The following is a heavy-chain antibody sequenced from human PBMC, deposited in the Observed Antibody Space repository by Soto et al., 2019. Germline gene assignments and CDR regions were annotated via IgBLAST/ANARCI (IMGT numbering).Heavy chain of an antibody. Sequence: VSVKVSCKASGYTFTSYAMHLVRQAPGQRLEWMGWINAGNGNTKYSQKFQGRVTISADKSISTAYLQWSSLKASDTAMYYCARQTVLNYDSSGYYPEARAFDIWGQGTMVTVSS. D-gene: IGHD3-22*01. CDR2: INAGNGNT. CDR1: GYTFTSYA. J-gene: IGHJ3*02. V-gene: IGHV1-3*01. CDR3: ARQTVLNYDSSGYYPEARAFDI.